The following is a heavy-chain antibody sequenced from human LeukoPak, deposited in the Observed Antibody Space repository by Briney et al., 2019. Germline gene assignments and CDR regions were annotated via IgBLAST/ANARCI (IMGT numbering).Heavy chain of an antibody. V-gene: IGHV4-34*01. D-gene: IGHD4/OR15-4a*01. Sequence: SETLSLXCAVYGGSFRGYYWSWIRQPPGKGLEWLGEINHSGSTNYNPSLKSRVTISVDTSKNQFSLKLSSVTAADTAVYYCARAPLWRYYFDYWGQGTLVTVSS. CDR2: INHSGST. J-gene: IGHJ4*02. CDR1: GGSFRGYY. CDR3: ARAPLWRYYFDY.